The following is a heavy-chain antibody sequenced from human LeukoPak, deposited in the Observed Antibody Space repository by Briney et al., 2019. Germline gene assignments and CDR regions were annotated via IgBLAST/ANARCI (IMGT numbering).Heavy chain of an antibody. V-gene: IGHV3-33*06. D-gene: IGHD4-23*01. CDR1: GFTFSSYG. CDR3: ANQGVYRGNRYYFDY. Sequence: TGGSLRHSCAASGFTFSSYGMHWVRQAPGKGLEWVAVIWYDGSNKYYADSVKGRFTISRDNSKNTLYLQMNSLRAEDTAVYYCANQGVYRGNRYYFDYWGQGTLVPVSS. J-gene: IGHJ4*02. CDR2: IWYDGSNK.